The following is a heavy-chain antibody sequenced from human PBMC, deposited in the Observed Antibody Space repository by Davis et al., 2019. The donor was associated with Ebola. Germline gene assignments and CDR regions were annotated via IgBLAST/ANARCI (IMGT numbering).Heavy chain of an antibody. CDR1: GASIGTYY. CDR2: IYYTGAT. CDR3: ARIFTYYYDSSGYFKTYYFDY. D-gene: IGHD3-22*01. V-gene: IGHV4-59*01. J-gene: IGHJ4*02. Sequence: SETLSLTCTVSGASIGTYYGNWVRQPPGKGLEYIGFIYYTGATNYNPSLKSRVTISVDTSKNQFSLKLSSVTAADTAVYYCARIFTYYYDSSGYFKTYYFDYWGQGTLVTVSS.